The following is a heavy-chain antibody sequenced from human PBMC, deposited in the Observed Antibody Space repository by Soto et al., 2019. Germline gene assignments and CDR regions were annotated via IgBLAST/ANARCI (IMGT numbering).Heavy chain of an antibody. V-gene: IGHV3-11*06. Sequence: PGGSLRLSCAASGFTFSDYYMSWIRQAPGKGLEWVSYISSSSSYTNYADSVKGRFTISRDNAKNSLYLQMNSLRAEDTAVYYCARIPDGYYYDSSGYYWDYWGQGTLVTVS. D-gene: IGHD3-22*01. J-gene: IGHJ4*02. CDR2: ISSSSSYT. CDR1: GFTFSDYY. CDR3: ARIPDGYYYDSSGYYWDY.